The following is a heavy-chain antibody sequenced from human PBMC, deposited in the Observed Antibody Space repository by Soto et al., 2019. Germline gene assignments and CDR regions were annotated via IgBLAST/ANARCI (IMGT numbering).Heavy chain of an antibody. CDR2: ISAYNGDT. Sequence: QDQLVQSGGEVKKPGASVKVSCKASGYSFTNYGITWVRQAPGQGFEWMGWISAYNGDTTYAQKLQGRVTMTTAASTSTAYVELRSLRSDDTAVYYCARDRGVAPPVAGNTHYYYYMDVWGKGTTVTVSS. D-gene: IGHD6-19*01. J-gene: IGHJ6*03. CDR1: GYSFTNYG. V-gene: IGHV1-18*01. CDR3: ARDRGVAPPVAGNTHYYYYMDV.